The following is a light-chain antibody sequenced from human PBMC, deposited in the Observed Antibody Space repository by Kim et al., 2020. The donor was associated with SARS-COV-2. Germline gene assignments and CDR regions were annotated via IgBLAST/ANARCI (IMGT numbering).Light chain of an antibody. CDR1: QQIYTY. CDR3: QQYLNWPLT. Sequence: EIVMTQSPVTLSVSPGERATLSCRASQQIYTYLAWYQQKPGQAPRLLISRASTRATDVPARFSGSGSGTDFTLTIISLQSEDFAVYYCQQYLNWPLTFGQGTKLDIK. V-gene: IGKV3-15*01. J-gene: IGKJ1*01. CDR2: RAS.